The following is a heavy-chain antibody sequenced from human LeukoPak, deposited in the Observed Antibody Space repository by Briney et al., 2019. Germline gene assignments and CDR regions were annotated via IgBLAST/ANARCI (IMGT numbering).Heavy chain of an antibody. J-gene: IGHJ6*02. CDR3: AKGLDIVVPYYAMDV. V-gene: IGHV3-23*01. D-gene: IGHD2-2*01. CDR2: ISGSGGST. Sequence: AGGSLRLSCAASGFTFSSYAMSWVRQAPGKGLEWVSAISGSGGSTYYADSVKGRFTISRDNSKNTLYLQMNSLRAEDTAVYYCAKGLDIVVPYYAMDVWGQGTTVTVSS. CDR1: GFTFSSYA.